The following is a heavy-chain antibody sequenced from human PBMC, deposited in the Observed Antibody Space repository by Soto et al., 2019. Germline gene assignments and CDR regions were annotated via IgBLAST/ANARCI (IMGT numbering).Heavy chain of an antibody. Sequence: QVQLVQSGVEVKKPGASVKVSCKASGYTFTDYAISWVRQAPGRGLEWMGWVNTYNGNPNYAQIFQGRFTMTTDTSTDTDYMELRSLKSDASAVYYCARDSQYSTSWQRFDSWGQGTLVTVSS. V-gene: IGHV1-18*01. D-gene: IGHD6-13*01. CDR1: GYTFTDYA. J-gene: IGHJ4*02. CDR3: ARDSQYSTSWQRFDS. CDR2: VNTYNGNP.